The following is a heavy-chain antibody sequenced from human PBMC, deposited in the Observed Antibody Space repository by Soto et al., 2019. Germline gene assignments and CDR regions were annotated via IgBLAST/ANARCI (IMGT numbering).Heavy chain of an antibody. Sequence: QVQLVQSGAEVKKPGASVKVSCKASGYTFTSYGISWVRQAPGQGLEWMGWISAYNGNTNYAQKLQGRVTMTTDTSTSTAYMELRSLRSDDTAVYYCARVYWADYYDSVLWAGWFDPWGQGTLVTVSS. CDR3: ARVYWADYYDSVLWAGWFDP. CDR1: GYTFTSYG. J-gene: IGHJ5*02. CDR2: ISAYNGNT. V-gene: IGHV1-18*04. D-gene: IGHD3-22*01.